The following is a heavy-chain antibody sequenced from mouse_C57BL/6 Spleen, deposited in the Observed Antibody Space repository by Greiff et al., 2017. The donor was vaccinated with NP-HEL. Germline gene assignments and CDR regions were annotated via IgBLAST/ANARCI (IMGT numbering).Heavy chain of an antibody. D-gene: IGHD4-1*01. CDR3: ASLGGYAMDY. Sequence: EVQRVESGGGLVKPGGSLKLSCAASGFTFSSYAMSWVRQTPEKRLEWVATISDGGSYTYYPDNVKGRFTISRDNAKNNLYLQMSHLKSEDTAMYYCASLGGYAMDYWGQGTSVTVSS. CDR2: ISDGGSYT. J-gene: IGHJ4*01. CDR1: GFTFSSYA. V-gene: IGHV5-4*01.